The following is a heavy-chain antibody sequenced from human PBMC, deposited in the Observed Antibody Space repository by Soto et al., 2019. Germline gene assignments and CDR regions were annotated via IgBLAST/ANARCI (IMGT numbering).Heavy chain of an antibody. V-gene: IGHV1-3*01. Sequence: QVQLVQSGAEVKKPGASVKVSCKASGYTFTSYAMHCVRQAPGQRLEWMGWINAGNGNTKYSQKFQGRVTITRDTSASTAYMELSSLRSEDTAVYYCAREAGYYYGSGSYSYWGQGTLVTVSS. CDR3: AREAGYYYGSGSYSY. J-gene: IGHJ4*02. D-gene: IGHD3-10*01. CDR1: GYTFTSYA. CDR2: INAGNGNT.